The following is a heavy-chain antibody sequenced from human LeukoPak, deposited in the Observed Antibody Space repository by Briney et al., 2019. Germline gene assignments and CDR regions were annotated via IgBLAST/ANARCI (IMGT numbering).Heavy chain of an antibody. J-gene: IGHJ5*02. CDR1: GFTFSSYG. V-gene: IGHV3-30*02. CDR2: IQYDGSKK. Sequence: GGSLRLSCAASGFTFSSYGMHWVRQAPGKGLEWVAFIQYDGSKKYYADSVKGRFTISRDNSKNTLYLQMNSLRAEDTAVYYCAKDLYRNWFDPWGQGTLVTVSS. D-gene: IGHD3-16*01. CDR3: AKDLYRNWFDP.